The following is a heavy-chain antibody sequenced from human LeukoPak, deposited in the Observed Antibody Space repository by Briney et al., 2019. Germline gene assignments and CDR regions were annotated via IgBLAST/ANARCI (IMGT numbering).Heavy chain of an antibody. D-gene: IGHD3-3*01. CDR3: ASPFWSGFPENYYYFGIDV. CDR2: ISYDGSNK. V-gene: IGHV3-30-3*01. CDR1: GFTFSSYA. Sequence: GGSLTLSCAASGFTFSSYAMHWVRQAPGKGLEWVAVISYDGSNKYYAHCVKGRFTISRDNSKNTLYLQMNSLRAEDTGVYYCASPFWSGFPENYYYFGIDVWGQGATGTVSS. J-gene: IGHJ6*01.